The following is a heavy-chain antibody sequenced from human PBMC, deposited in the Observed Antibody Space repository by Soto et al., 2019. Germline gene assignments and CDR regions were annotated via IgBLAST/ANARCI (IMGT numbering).Heavy chain of an antibody. Sequence: QVQLVQSGAEVKKPGSSVKVSFKASGGTFSSYTISWVRQAPGQGLEWMGRIIPILGIANYAQKFQGRVTITADKSTSTAYMELSSLRSEDTAVYYCAREGRDLYWYFDLWGRGTLVTVSS. CDR1: GGTFSSYT. CDR3: AREGRDLYWYFDL. J-gene: IGHJ2*01. CDR2: IIPILGIA. V-gene: IGHV1-69*08.